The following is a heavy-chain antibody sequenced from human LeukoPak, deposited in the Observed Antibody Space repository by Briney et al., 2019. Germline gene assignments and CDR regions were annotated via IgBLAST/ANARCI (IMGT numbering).Heavy chain of an antibody. J-gene: IGHJ4*02. Sequence: GRSLRLSCAASGFTFSSYAMHWVRQAPGKGLEWVAVISYDGSNKYYADSVKGRFTISRDNSKNTLYLQMNSLRAEDTAVYYCARDHFNHRIVGATTPSNWGQGTLVTVSS. V-gene: IGHV3-30*01. CDR2: ISYDGSNK. CDR1: GFTFSSYA. CDR3: ARDHFNHRIVGATTPSN. D-gene: IGHD1-26*01.